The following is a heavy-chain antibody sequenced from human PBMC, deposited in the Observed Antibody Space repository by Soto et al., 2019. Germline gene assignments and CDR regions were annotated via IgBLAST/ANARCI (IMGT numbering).Heavy chain of an antibody. Sequence: VQLVDSGGGVVQPGRSLRLSCAASGFTFSDYDMHWVRQAPGKGLEWVAVVSHDGRNTHYAESVKGRFTISRDSSKNPFALEMTSLRAEDTAVYYCAKGGVQWLATYVFNYWGQGAMVTVAS. CDR2: VSHDGRNT. J-gene: IGHJ4*02. V-gene: IGHV3-30*18. CDR1: GFTFSDYD. D-gene: IGHD6-19*01. CDR3: AKGGVQWLATYVFNY.